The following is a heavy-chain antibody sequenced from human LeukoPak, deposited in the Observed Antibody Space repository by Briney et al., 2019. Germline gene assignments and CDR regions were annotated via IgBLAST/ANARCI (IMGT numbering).Heavy chain of an antibody. CDR2: ISYDGSNK. CDR3: EKDAWRWGFIDY. J-gene: IGHJ4*02. CDR1: GFTFSSYD. V-gene: IGHV3-30*18. Sequence: PGRALRLSCAASGFTFSSYDTHWGRQAPGKGGEWGAVISYDGSNKYYSDSVKGRFTISRDSSKNTRYLQMNSMRAEDTAVYYCEKDAWRWGFIDYWGQGNLVTVSS. D-gene: IGHD3-16*01.